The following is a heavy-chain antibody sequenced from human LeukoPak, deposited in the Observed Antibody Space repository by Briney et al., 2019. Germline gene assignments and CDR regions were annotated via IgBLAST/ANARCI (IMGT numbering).Heavy chain of an antibody. J-gene: IGHJ4*02. D-gene: IGHD1-26*01. V-gene: IGHV3-7*01. CDR3: ARVGVRGSYHEGNDY. CDR2: IKQDGSEK. CDR1: GFTFSSYW. Sequence: GGSLRLSCAASGFTFSSYWMSWVRRAPGKGLEWVANIKQDGSEKYYVDSVKGRFTISRDNAKNSLYLQMNSLRAEDTAVYYCARVGVRGSYHEGNDYWGQGTLVTVSS.